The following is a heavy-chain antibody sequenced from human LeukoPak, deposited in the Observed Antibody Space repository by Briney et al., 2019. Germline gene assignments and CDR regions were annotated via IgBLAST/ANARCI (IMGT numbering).Heavy chain of an antibody. CDR2: IKQDGSEK. V-gene: IGHV3-7*01. CDR1: GFTFSSYW. CDR3: ARESGFRN. Sequence: GGSLRLSCAASGFTFSSYWMSWVRQAPGKGLEWVANIKQDGSEKYYVDSVKGRFTISRDNSKNMVYLHMNSLRAEDTAVYYCARESGFRNWGQGTLVTVSS. J-gene: IGHJ4*02.